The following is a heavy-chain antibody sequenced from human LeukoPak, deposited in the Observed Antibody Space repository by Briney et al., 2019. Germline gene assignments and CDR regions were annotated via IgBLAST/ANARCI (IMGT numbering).Heavy chain of an antibody. J-gene: IGHJ6*02. CDR3: ARGLVATIGDDYYYGMDV. D-gene: IGHD5-12*01. CDR1: GGSFSGYY. Sequence: SETLSLTCAVYGGSFSGYYWSWIRQPPGKGLEWIGEINHSGSTNYNPSLKSRVTISVDTSKSQFSLKLSSVTAADTAVYYCARGLVATIGDDYYYGMDVWGQGTTVTVSS. CDR2: INHSGST. V-gene: IGHV4-34*01.